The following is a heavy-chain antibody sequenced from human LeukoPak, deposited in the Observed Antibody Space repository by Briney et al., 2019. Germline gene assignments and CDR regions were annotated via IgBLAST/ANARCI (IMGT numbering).Heavy chain of an antibody. V-gene: IGHV3-30*18. CDR1: GFTFSNYG. J-gene: IGHJ4*02. Sequence: GGSLRLSCAASGFTFSNYGMHWVRQAPGKGLEWVAVISYDGSNKYYADSVKGRFTISRDNSKNTLYLQMNSLRAEDTAVYYCAKWSEADYWGQGTLVTVSS. CDR3: AKWSEADY. CDR2: ISYDGSNK.